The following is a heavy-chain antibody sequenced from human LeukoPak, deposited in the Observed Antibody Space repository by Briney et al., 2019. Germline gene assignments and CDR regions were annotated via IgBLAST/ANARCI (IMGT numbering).Heavy chain of an antibody. CDR1: GFTFSSYA. Sequence: GGSLRLSCAASGFTFSSYAMSWVRLAPGKGLEWVSAISGRGGSTYCADSVKGRFTISRDNSKNTLYLQMNSLRAEDTAVYYCAKDLSSGYYADAFDIWGQGTMVTVSP. D-gene: IGHD3-22*01. J-gene: IGHJ3*02. CDR3: AKDLSSGYYADAFDI. CDR2: ISGRGGST. V-gene: IGHV3-23*01.